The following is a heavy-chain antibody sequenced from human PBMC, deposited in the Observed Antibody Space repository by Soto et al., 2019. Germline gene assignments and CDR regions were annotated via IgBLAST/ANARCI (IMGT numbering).Heavy chain of an antibody. V-gene: IGHV3-23*01. D-gene: IGHD3-22*01. J-gene: IGHJ4*02. Sequence: PAGSLSLSCAAAGFTFSTYAMSWVRQAPGKGLEWVSAISGSGENTYYADSVKGRFTLSTDTSKNTMYLQMNSLTAEDTALYYCEKDDYYDTCGTDFWGQGTLVTVSS. CDR3: EKDDYYDTCGTDF. CDR1: GFTFSTYA. CDR2: ISGSGENT.